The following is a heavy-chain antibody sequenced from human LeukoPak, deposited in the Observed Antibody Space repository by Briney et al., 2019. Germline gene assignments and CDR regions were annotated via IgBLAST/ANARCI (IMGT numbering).Heavy chain of an antibody. V-gene: IGHV4-34*01. CDR1: GGSFSDYY. J-gene: IGHJ4*02. CDR3: ARHQVGLLRY. CDR2: INHSGTT. D-gene: IGHD2-15*01. Sequence: SETLSLTCAVYGGSFSDYYWSWIRQPPGKGLEWIGEINHSGTTNYTPSLKSRATISVDTSKNQFSLKLSSVTAADTAVYYCARHQVGLLRYWGQGTLVTVSS.